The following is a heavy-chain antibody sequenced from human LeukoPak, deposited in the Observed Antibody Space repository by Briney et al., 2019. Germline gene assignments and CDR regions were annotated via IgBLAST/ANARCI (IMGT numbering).Heavy chain of an antibody. V-gene: IGHV4-59*11. Sequence: PSETLSLTCTVSGGSISSHYWSWIRQPPGKGLEWIGYIYYSGSTNYNPSLKSRVTISVDTSKNQFSLKLSSVTAADTAVYYCASGDGSSWIVFDYWGQGTLVTVSS. D-gene: IGHD6-13*01. CDR1: GGSISSHY. CDR2: IYYSGST. J-gene: IGHJ4*02. CDR3: ASGDGSSWIVFDY.